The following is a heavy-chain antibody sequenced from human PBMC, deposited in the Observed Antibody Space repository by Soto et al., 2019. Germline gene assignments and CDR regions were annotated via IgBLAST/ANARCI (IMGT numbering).Heavy chain of an antibody. V-gene: IGHV4-31*03. CDR3: ARGRHRTAAFDI. CDR1: GGSISSGGYY. CDR2: ICYSAST. D-gene: IGHD1-1*01. J-gene: IGHJ3*02. Sequence: QVQLQESGPGLVKSAQTLSLTCTVSGGSISSGGYYWSWICQHPGKGLEWIGYICYSASTKYNPSLKSRVTISVDTSKIKVSLKLSSVTAADTALYYCARGRHRTAAFDIWGQGTMVTVSS.